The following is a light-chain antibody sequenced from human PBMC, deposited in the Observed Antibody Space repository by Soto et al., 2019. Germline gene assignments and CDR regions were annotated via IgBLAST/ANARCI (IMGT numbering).Light chain of an antibody. CDR1: PSVNNY. CDR3: QQRSNWPWT. J-gene: IGKJ1*01. Sequence: EIGLTQSRATLSLSPGERATRACSASPSVNNYLAWYQQKAGQAPRLLIYDTSNRATGIPARFSGSGSGTDFTLTITSLEPEDFAVYYCQQRSNWPWTFGQGTKVEIK. CDR2: DTS. V-gene: IGKV3-11*01.